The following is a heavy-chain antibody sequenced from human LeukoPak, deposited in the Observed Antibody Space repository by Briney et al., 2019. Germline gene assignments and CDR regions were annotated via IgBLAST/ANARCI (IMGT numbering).Heavy chain of an antibody. CDR2: IYYSGSS. J-gene: IGHJ3*02. CDR3: ARHQSTLVRGVSNSIDI. D-gene: IGHD3-10*01. CDR1: GGSISSYY. Sequence: SETLSLTCTVSGGSISSYYWSWIRQPPGKGLEWIGYIYYSGSSNSNPSLKSRVTLLVDTSKNQFSLKLSSVTAADTAVYYCARHQSTLVRGVSNSIDIWGQGTMVTVSS. V-gene: IGHV4-59*08.